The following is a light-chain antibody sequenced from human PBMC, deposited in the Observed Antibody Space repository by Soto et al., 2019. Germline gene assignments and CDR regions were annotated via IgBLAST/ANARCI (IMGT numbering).Light chain of an antibody. J-gene: IGLJ1*01. CDR2: EVR. CDR1: ASDVGAYNY. CDR3: GSYATSDTFV. Sequence: QSALTHPASVSWSPGQSITISCTGTASDVGAYNYVSWYQHHPDKAPKLMIYEVRNRPSGVSNRFSGSKSVNTASLTISGLQPEDEADYYCGSYATSDTFVFGTGTKVTVL. V-gene: IGLV2-14*01.